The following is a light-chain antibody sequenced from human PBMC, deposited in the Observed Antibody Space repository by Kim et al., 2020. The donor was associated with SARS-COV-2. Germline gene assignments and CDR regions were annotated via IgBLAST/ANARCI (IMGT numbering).Light chain of an antibody. J-gene: IGKJ1*01. Sequence: EIVMTQSPATLSVSPGERATLSCRASQSVSNKLAWYQQKPGQAPRLLIYGASSRATGIPDRFSGSESGTDFTLTISRLEPEDFAVYYCQQYGSSWTFGQGTKVDIK. CDR2: GAS. CDR3: QQYGSSWT. CDR1: QSVSNK. V-gene: IGKV3-20*01.